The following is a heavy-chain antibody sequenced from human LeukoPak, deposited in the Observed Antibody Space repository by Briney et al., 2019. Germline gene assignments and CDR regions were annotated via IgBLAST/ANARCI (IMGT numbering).Heavy chain of an antibody. CDR3: ARGNPTVVVVAATSGGDY. V-gene: IGHV1-8*01. CDR2: MNPSSGNT. J-gene: IGHJ4*02. D-gene: IGHD2-15*01. CDR1: GYTFTSYD. Sequence: ASVKVSCKASGYTFTSYDINWVRQATGQGLEWMGWMNPSSGNTGYAQKFQGRVTMTRNTSISTAYMELSSLRSEDTAVYYCARGNPTVVVVAATSGGDYWGQGTLVTVSS.